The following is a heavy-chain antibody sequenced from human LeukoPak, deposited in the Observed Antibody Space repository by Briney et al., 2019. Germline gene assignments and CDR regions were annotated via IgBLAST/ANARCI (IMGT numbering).Heavy chain of an antibody. V-gene: IGHV4-59*02. CDR1: GGSVTDYY. CDR3: ASRKLGNDC. D-gene: IGHD7-27*01. CDR2: IYYTGT. Sequence: SETLSLAYTVSGGSVTDYYWSWIRQSPGKGLEWIGYIYYTGTSYNPSLKSRVTISADTSKNQFSLKLISVTAADTAVYYCASRKLGNDCWGQGTLVTVSS. J-gene: IGHJ4*02.